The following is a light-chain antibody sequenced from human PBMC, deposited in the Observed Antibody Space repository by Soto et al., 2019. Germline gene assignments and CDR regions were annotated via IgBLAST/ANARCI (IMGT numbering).Light chain of an antibody. J-gene: IGKJ1*01. CDR1: QSIDSW. CDR2: KAS. Sequence: DIQMTQSPSTLSASVGDRVTITCRASQSIDSWLAWYQQKPGKAPNLLICKASSLESGVPSRFSGSGSGTEFTLTISSLQPDDFATYYCQQYNSYSSGTFGQGTKVDIK. V-gene: IGKV1-5*03. CDR3: QQYNSYSSGT.